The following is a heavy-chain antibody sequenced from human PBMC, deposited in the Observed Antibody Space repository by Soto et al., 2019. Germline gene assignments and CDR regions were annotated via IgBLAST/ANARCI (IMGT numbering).Heavy chain of an antibody. J-gene: IGHJ2*01. CDR2: ISGSGGST. CDR3: SKGYSSGCLGGYFDL. Sequence: EVQLLESGGGLVQPGGSLRLSCAASGFTFSSYAMSWVRQAPGKGLEWVSAISGSGGSTYYADSVKGRFTISRDNSKNTLYLQMNSLRAEATAVYYCSKGYSSGCLGGYFDLWGRGTLVTVSS. V-gene: IGHV3-23*01. D-gene: IGHD6-19*01. CDR1: GFTFSSYA.